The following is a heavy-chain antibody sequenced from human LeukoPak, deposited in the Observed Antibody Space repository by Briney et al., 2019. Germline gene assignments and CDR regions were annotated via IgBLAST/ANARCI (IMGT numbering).Heavy chain of an antibody. V-gene: IGHV3-74*01. Sequence: GGTLRLSCAASGFTFSSYWMHWVRQAPGKGLVWVSRINSDGSSTSYADSVKGRFTISRDNAKNTLYLQMNSLRAEDTAVYYCARVVDSSGSYYYYYYMDVWGKGTTVTISS. D-gene: IGHD3-22*01. J-gene: IGHJ6*03. CDR2: INSDGSST. CDR3: ARVVDSSGSYYYYYYMDV. CDR1: GFTFSSYW.